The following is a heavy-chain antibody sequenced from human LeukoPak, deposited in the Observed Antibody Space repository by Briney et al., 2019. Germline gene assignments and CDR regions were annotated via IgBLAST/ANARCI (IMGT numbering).Heavy chain of an antibody. Sequence: ASVKVSCKASGYTFTSYDINWVRQATGQGLEWMGWMNPNSGNTGYAQKFQGRVTITRNTSISTAYMELSSLRSEDTAVYYCARGFPPVEWFGELLAYYYCYYMDVWGKGTTVTVSS. CDR3: ARGFPPVEWFGELLAYYYCYYMDV. CDR2: MNPNSGNT. CDR1: GYTFTSYD. D-gene: IGHD3-10*01. J-gene: IGHJ6*03. V-gene: IGHV1-8*01.